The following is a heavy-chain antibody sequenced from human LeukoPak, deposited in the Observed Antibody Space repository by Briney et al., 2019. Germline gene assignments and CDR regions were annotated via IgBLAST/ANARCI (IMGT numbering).Heavy chain of an antibody. J-gene: IGHJ4*02. V-gene: IGHV3-7*04. CDR1: GFTFSDYY. CDR3: ARGANWAFEY. Sequence: PGGSLRLSCAASGFTFSDYYMHWIRQAPGKGLEWVAKIKPDGSEKSYVDSVKGRFTVSRDNAKNTLYLQMNSLRADDTAVYFCARGANWAFEYWGQGALVTVSS. D-gene: IGHD7-27*01. CDR2: IKPDGSEK.